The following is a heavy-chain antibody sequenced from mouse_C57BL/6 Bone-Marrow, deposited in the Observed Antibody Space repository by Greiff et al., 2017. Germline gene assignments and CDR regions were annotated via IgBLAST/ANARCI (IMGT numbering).Heavy chain of an antibody. CDR3: ARRKNYYDVEWFAY. CDR1: GYTFTSYW. Sequence: QVQLQQPGAELVMPGASVKLSCKASGYTFTSYWMHWVKQRPGQGLEWIGEIDPSDSYTNYNQKFKGKSTLTVDKSSSTAYMQLSSLTSEDSAVYYCARRKNYYDVEWFAYWGQGTLVTVSA. V-gene: IGHV1-69*01. J-gene: IGHJ3*01. D-gene: IGHD1-1*01. CDR2: IDPSDSYT.